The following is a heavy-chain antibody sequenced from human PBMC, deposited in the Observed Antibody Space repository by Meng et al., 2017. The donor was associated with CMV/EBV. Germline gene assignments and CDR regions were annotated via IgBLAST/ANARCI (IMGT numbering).Heavy chain of an antibody. CDR2: IIPIFGTA. J-gene: IGHJ2*01. CDR3: ARGYYDSSGYNFDL. D-gene: IGHD3-22*01. CDR1: VGTFSSYA. V-gene: IGHV1-69*12. Sequence: VRLFQSGAEVKMPGSSVKVSCKAPVGTFSSYAISWVRQAPGQGLEWMGGIIPIFGTANYAQKFQGRVTITADESTSTAYMELSSLRSEDTAVYYCARGYYDSSGYNFDLWGRGTLVTVSS.